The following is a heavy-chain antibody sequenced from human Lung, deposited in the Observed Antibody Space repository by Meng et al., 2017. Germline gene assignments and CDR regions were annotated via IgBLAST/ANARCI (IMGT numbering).Heavy chain of an antibody. J-gene: IGHJ4*02. CDR1: GGSFRDYY. CDR2: INHSGST. Sequence: QGQLQLWGAGLLKPSETLSLSCVVSGGSFRDYYWSWIRQPPGKGLEWIGEINHSGSTNYNPSLESRATISVDTSQNNLSLKLSSVTAADSAVYYCARGPTTMAHDFDYWGQGTLVTVSS. D-gene: IGHD4-11*01. V-gene: IGHV4-34*01. CDR3: ARGPTTMAHDFDY.